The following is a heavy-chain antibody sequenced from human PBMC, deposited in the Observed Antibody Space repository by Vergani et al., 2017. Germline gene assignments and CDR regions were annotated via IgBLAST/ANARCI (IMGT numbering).Heavy chain of an antibody. CDR3: ARDGVATVEGY. J-gene: IGHJ4*02. Sequence: QVQLVQSGAEVKKPGASVKVSCKVSGYTLTELSMHWVRQGPGKGLEWMGWISAYNGNTNYAQKLQGRVTMTTDTSTSTAYMELRSLRSDDTAVYYCARDGVATVEGYWGQGTLVTVSS. CDR2: ISAYNGNT. V-gene: IGHV1-18*01. CDR1: GYTLTELS. D-gene: IGHD5-12*01.